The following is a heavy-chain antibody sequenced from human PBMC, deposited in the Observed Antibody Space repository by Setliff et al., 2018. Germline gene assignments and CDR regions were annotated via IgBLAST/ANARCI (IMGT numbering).Heavy chain of an antibody. CDR1: GYTFTGYY. J-gene: IGHJ4*02. Sequence: GASVKVSCKASGYTFTGYYFHWVRQAPGQGLEWMGWINPNNGDTKSAQKFQGRLTMTRDTSISTAYMELSSLRSDDTAVYYCARYITGTTPADYWGQGTLVTVSS. CDR3: ARYITGTTPADY. D-gene: IGHD1-7*01. CDR2: INPNNGDT. V-gene: IGHV1-2*02.